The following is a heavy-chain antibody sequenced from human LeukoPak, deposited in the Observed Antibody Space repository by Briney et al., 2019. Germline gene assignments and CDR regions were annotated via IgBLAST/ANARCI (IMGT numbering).Heavy chain of an antibody. CDR3: AGTYTYYYYYYMDV. CDR1: GGSISSYY. CDR2: IYYSGNT. V-gene: IGHV4-59*01. J-gene: IGHJ6*03. Sequence: PSETLSLTCTVSGGSISSYYWSWIRQPPGKGLEWIGYIYYSGNTNYNPSLKSRVTISVDTSKNQFSLKLSSVTAADTAVYYCAGTYTYYYYYYMDVWGKGTTVTISS. D-gene: IGHD2-2*02.